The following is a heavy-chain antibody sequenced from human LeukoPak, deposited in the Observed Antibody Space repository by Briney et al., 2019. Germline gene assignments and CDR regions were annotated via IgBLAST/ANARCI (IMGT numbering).Heavy chain of an antibody. CDR2: IYSGGST. Sequence: PGGSLRLSCAASGFTVSSNYMSWVRQAPGKGLEWVSVIYSGGSTYYADSVKGRFTISRDNSKNTLYLQMNSLRAEDTAVYYCAKRVRSATFYYYYYYMDVWGKGTTVTISS. J-gene: IGHJ6*03. CDR1: GFTVSSNY. CDR3: AKRVRSATFYYYYYYMDV. V-gene: IGHV3-53*01. D-gene: IGHD2-2*01.